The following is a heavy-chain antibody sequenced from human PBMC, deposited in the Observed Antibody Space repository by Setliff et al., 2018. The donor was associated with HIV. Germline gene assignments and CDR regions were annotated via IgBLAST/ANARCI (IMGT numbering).Heavy chain of an antibody. CDR2: IIPMFETA. Sequence: SVKVSCKASGGSFSSYAISWVRQAPGRGLEWVGGIIPMFETAKYAQKFQGRVTITADESTSTAHMELSSLRSEDTAVFYCARGYYDSSGYENWFDPWGQGTLVTVSS. CDR3: ARGYYDSSGYENWFDP. J-gene: IGHJ5*02. CDR1: GGSFSSYA. D-gene: IGHD3-22*01. V-gene: IGHV1-69*13.